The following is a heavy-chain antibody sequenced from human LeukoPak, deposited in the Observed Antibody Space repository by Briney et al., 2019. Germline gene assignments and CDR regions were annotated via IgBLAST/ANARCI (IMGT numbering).Heavy chain of an antibody. J-gene: IGHJ4*02. Sequence: GASVKVSCKASGYTFTSYGISWVRQAPGQGLEWMGWISAYNGNTNYAQKLQGRVTMTTDTSTSTAYMELRSLRSDDTAVYYCARDHLLGYCSSTSCYMEVDYWGQGTLVTVSS. D-gene: IGHD2-2*02. CDR3: ARDHLLGYCSSTSCYMEVDY. CDR1: GYTFTSYG. CDR2: ISAYNGNT. V-gene: IGHV1-18*01.